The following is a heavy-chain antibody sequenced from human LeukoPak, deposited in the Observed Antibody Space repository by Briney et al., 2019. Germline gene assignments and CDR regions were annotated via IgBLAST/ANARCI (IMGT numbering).Heavy chain of an antibody. CDR3: ARGLYCSGGNCYGPFDY. D-gene: IGHD2-15*01. V-gene: IGHV1-2*02. CDR1: GYTFTGYF. J-gene: IGHJ4*02. CDR2: INPNSGGT. Sequence: WASVKVSCKASGYTFTGYFMHWVRQAPGQGPEWMGWINPNSGGTDSAQKFQGRVTMTRDTSISTVYMELSSLRSDDTAVYYCARGLYCSGGNCYGPFDYWGQGTLVTVSS.